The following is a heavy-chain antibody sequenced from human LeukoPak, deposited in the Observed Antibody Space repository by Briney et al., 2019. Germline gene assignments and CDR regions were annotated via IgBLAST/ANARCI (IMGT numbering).Heavy chain of an antibody. CDR3: AKDPHYYGVRGHWFDP. V-gene: IGHV3-23*01. CDR1: GFTFSSYA. Sequence: PGGSLRLSCAASGFTFSSYAMSWVRQAPGKGLEWVSAISGSGGSTYYADSVKGRFTISRDNSKNTLYLQMNSLRAEDTAVYYCAKDPHYYGVRGHWFDPWGQGTLVTVSS. J-gene: IGHJ5*02. CDR2: ISGSGGST. D-gene: IGHD3-22*01.